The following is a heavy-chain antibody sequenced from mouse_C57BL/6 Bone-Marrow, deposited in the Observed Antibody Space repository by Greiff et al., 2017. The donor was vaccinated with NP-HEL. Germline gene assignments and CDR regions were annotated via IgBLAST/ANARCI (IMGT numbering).Heavy chain of an antibody. J-gene: IGHJ4*01. Sequence: QVQLQQPGAELVMPGASVKLSCKASGSTFTSYWMHWVKQRPGQGLEWIGEIDPSDSYTNYNQKFKGKSTLTVDKSSSTAYMQLSSLTSEDSAVYYCARGDYDGYAMDYWGQGTSVTVSS. CDR2: IDPSDSYT. CDR3: ARGDYDGYAMDY. D-gene: IGHD2-4*01. CDR1: GSTFTSYW. V-gene: IGHV1-69*01.